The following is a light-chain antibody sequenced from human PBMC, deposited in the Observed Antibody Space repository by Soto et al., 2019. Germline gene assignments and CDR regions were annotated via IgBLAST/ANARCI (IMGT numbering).Light chain of an antibody. CDR3: QQTYSTPPT. CDR1: QSIANY. V-gene: IGKV1-39*01. Sequence: DIQMTQSPSSLSASVGDRVTITCRASQSIANYLNWYQQKPGTAPKLLIFAASSLQSGVPSRLSGSGSGTDFTLTISSLQPEDFATYYCQQTYSTPPTFGQGTKVEIK. J-gene: IGKJ1*01. CDR2: AAS.